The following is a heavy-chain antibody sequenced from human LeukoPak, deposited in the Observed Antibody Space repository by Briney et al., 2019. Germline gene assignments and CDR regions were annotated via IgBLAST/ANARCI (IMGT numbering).Heavy chain of an antibody. CDR1: GYSISSGYY. J-gene: IGHJ5*02. V-gene: IGHV4-38-2*02. CDR3: ARARYYYDSSGYTNWFDP. D-gene: IGHD3-22*01. CDR2: IYHSGST. Sequence: SETLSLTCTVSGYSISSGYYWGWIRQPPGKGLEWIGSIYHSGSTYYNPSLKSRVTISVDTSKNQFSLKLSSVTAADTAVYYCARARYYYDSSGYTNWFDPWGQGTLVTVSS.